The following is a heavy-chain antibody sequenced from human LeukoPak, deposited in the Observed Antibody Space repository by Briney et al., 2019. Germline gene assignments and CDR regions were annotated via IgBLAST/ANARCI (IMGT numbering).Heavy chain of an antibody. D-gene: IGHD4-23*01. CDR3: ARTHYGGNSGWFDP. CDR2: INHSGST. Sequence: PSETLSLTCAVYGGSFSGYYWSWIRQPPGKGLEWIGEINHSGSTNYNPSLKSRVTISVDTSKNQFSLKLSSVTAADTAVYYCARTHYGGNSGWFDPWGQGTLVTVSS. J-gene: IGHJ5*02. CDR1: GGSFSGYY. V-gene: IGHV4-34*01.